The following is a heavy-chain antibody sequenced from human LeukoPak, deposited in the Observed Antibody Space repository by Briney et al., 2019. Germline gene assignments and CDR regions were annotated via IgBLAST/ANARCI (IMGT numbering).Heavy chain of an antibody. D-gene: IGHD3-22*01. CDR2: IRFDGTRN. Sequence: GGSLRPSCEASGFDSSRNGMHWVRQAPGKGLEWVSFIRFDGTRNFYGDSVRGRFTISRDNSKNTLYLQMNSLRGDDTAVYYCARDFDDINGNYYYIPDYWGQGILVTVSS. J-gene: IGHJ4*02. CDR3: ARDFDDINGNYYYIPDY. CDR1: GFDSSRNG. V-gene: IGHV3-30*02.